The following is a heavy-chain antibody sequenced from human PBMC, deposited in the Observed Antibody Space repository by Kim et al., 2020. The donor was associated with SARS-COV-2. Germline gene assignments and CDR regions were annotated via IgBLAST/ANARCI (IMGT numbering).Heavy chain of an antibody. D-gene: IGHD3-10*01. Sequence: SETLSLTCAVYGGSFSGYYWSWIRQPPGKGLEWIGEINHSGSTNYNPSLKSRVTISVDTSKNQFSLKLSSVTAADTAVYYCARGRGSTMAHWGQGTLVTV. V-gene: IGHV4-34*01. J-gene: IGHJ4*02. CDR2: INHSGST. CDR3: ARGRGSTMAH. CDR1: GGSFSGYY.